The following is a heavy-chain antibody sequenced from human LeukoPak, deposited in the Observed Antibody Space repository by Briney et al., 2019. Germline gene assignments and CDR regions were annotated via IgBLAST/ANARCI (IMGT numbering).Heavy chain of an antibody. CDR2: INYSGST. CDR1: GGSISSSSYY. J-gene: IGHJ6*02. D-gene: IGHD1-26*01. Sequence: PSETLSLTCTVSGGSISSSSYYWGWIRQPPGKGLEWIGSINYSGSTYYNPSLKSRVTISVDTSKNQFSRKLSSVTAADTAVYYCARVGAPPRYYNYYGMDVWGQGTTVTVSS. CDR3: ARVGAPPRYYNYYGMDV. V-gene: IGHV4-39*01.